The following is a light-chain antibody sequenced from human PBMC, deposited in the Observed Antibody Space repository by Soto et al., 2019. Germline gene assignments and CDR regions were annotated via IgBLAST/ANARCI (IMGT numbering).Light chain of an antibody. Sequence: DIQMTQSPSSLSASVGDRVTITCEASQDISNFLNWYRQKPGEAPNLLIYAASSLQSGVPSRFSGSGYGTDFTLTISSLQPEDFATYYCQQANSFPPTFGGGTKVDIK. J-gene: IGKJ4*01. CDR1: QDISNF. CDR2: AAS. CDR3: QQANSFPPT. V-gene: IGKV1-12*01.